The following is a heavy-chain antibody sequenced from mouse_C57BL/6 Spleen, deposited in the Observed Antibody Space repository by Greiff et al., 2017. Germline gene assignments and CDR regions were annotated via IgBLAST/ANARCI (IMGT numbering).Heavy chain of an antibody. CDR1: GFNIKDYY. Sequence: DVKLVESGAELVKPGASVKLSCTASGFNIKDYYMHWVKQRTEQGLEWIGRIDPEDGETKYAPKFQGKATITADTSSNTAYLQLSSLTSEDTAVYYCVYSNYGDGFDYWGQGTTLTVSS. D-gene: IGHD2-5*01. V-gene: IGHV14-2*01. CDR3: VYSNYGDGFDY. J-gene: IGHJ2*01. CDR2: IDPEDGET.